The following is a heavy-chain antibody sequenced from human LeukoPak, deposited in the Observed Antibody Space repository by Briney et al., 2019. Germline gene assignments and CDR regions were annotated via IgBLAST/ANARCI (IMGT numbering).Heavy chain of an antibody. CDR2: ISGSGGST. CDR3: ANPTFLWGHPHAFDI. J-gene: IGHJ3*02. D-gene: IGHD3-16*01. Sequence: PGGSLRLSCAASGFTFSSYSMNWVRQAPGKGLEWVSAISGSGGSTYYADSVKGRFTISRDNSKNTLYLQMNSLRAEDTAVYYCANPTFLWGHPHAFDIWGQGTMVTVSS. CDR1: GFTFSSYS. V-gene: IGHV3-23*01.